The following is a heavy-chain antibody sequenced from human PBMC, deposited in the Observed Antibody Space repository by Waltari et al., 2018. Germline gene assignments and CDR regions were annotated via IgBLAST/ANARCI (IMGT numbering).Heavy chain of an antibody. CDR3: ARDFRGRIIAARLGAFDI. CDR1: GGSISSSSYY. D-gene: IGHD6-6*01. J-gene: IGHJ3*02. V-gene: IGHV4-39*07. Sequence: QLQLQESGPGLVKPSETLSLTCTVSGGSISSSSYYWGWIRQPPGKGLEWIGSIYYSGSTYYNPSLKSRGTISVDTSKNQFSLKLSSVTAADTAVYYCARDFRGRIIAARLGAFDIWGQGTMVTVSS. CDR2: IYYSGST.